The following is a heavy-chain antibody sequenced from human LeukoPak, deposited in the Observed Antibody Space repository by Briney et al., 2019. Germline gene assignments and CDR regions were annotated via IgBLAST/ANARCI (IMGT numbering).Heavy chain of an antibody. V-gene: IGHV4-61*02. CDR3: AREGLNMVRGVIPKEAWGWFDP. D-gene: IGHD3-10*01. CDR2: IYTSGST. Sequence: SETLSLTCTVSGGSISSGNYYWNWIRQPAGKGLEWIGRIYTSGSTNYNPSLKSRVTVSVDTSKNQFPLKLSSVTAADTAVYYCAREGLNMVRGVIPKEAWGWFDPWGQGTLVTVSS. CDR1: GGSISSGNYY. J-gene: IGHJ5*02.